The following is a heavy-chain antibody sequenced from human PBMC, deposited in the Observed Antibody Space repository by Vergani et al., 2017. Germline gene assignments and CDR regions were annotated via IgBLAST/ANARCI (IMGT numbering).Heavy chain of an antibody. V-gene: IGHV3-30*03. CDR3: ASYCSSTSCYWGDY. CDR2: ISYDGSNK. Sequence: QVQLVESGGGVVQPGRSLRLSCAASGFTFSSYGMHWVRQAPGKGLEWVAVISYDGSNKYYADSVKGRFTISRDNSKNTLYLQMNSLRAEDTAVYYCASYCSSTSCYWGDYWGQGTLVTVSS. CDR1: GFTFSSYG. D-gene: IGHD2-2*01. J-gene: IGHJ4*02.